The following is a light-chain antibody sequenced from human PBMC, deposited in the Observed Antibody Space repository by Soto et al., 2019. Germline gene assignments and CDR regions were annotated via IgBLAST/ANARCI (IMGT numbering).Light chain of an antibody. CDR3: AAWDDSLNGVV. V-gene: IGLV1-44*01. CDR1: SSNIGSNT. J-gene: IGLJ3*02. Sequence: QSVLTQPPSASGTPGQRVTISCSGSSSNIGSNTVNWYQQLPRTAPKLLIYYNSQRPSGVPDRFSGSKSGTSASLAISGLQSEDEAEYHGAAWDDSLNGVVFGGGNKLTVL. CDR2: YNS.